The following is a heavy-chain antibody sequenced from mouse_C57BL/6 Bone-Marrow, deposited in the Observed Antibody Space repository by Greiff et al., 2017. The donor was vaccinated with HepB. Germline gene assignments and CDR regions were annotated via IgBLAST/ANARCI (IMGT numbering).Heavy chain of an antibody. J-gene: IGHJ2*01. CDR2: IWRGGST. CDR1: GFSLTSYG. D-gene: IGHD1-1*01. CDR3: AKNDGSSPYWFDY. Sequence: QVQLKESGPGLVQPSQSLSITCTVSGFSLTSYGVHWVRQSPGKGLEWLGVIWRGGSTDYNAAFMSRLSITKDNSKSQVFFKMNSLQADDTAIYYCAKNDGSSPYWFDYWGQGTTLTVSS. V-gene: IGHV2-5*01.